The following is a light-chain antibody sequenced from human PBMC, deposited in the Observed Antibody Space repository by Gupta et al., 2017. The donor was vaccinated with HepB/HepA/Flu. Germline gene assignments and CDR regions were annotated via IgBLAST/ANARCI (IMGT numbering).Light chain of an antibody. J-gene: IGKJ2*01. CDR3: QQSYRTLYT. CDR1: QNISSY. V-gene: IGKV1-39*01. Sequence: DIQMTQSPSSLSASVGDRVIITCRASQNISSYLNWYQQKPGKAPKLLIYAASSLQSGVPSRFSGSGSGTDFTFTISSLQPEDFATYYCQQSYRTLYTFGQGTKLEIK. CDR2: AAS.